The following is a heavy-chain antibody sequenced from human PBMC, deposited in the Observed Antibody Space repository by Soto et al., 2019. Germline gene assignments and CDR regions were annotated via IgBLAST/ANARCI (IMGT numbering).Heavy chain of an antibody. CDR1: GMTVINAW. J-gene: IGHJ6*02. V-gene: IGHV3-30*18. CDR2: ISFDVNSE. Sequence: PGGSLRLSCAASGMTVINAWMNCVRQAPGKGPECVAVISFDVNSEHYADPVNGRFAISIDNSKSTLYLQMDSLRTEDTAVYYCVKDVLAVRAAYEHGTDGCGQGTKVPVSS. CDR3: VKDVLAVRAAYEHGTDG. D-gene: IGHD3-10*01.